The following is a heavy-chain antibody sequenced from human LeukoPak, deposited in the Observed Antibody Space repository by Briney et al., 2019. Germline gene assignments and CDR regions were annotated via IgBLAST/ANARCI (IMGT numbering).Heavy chain of an antibody. D-gene: IGHD3-9*01. CDR1: GFTFSSYG. Sequence: GRSLRLSCAASGFTFSSYGMHWVRQAPGKGLEWVAVISYDGSNKYYADSVKGRFTISRDNSKNTLYLQMNSLRAEDTALYYCAKGSKLLVFTRDHYMHVWGKGTTVTISS. V-gene: IGHV3-30*18. CDR3: AKGSKLLVFTRDHYMHV. J-gene: IGHJ6*03. CDR2: ISYDGSNK.